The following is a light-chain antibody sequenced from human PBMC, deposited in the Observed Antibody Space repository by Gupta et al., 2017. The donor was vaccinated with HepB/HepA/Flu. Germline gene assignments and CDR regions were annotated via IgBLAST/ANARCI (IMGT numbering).Light chain of an antibody. J-gene: IGKJ4*01. Sequence: EIVMTQSPATLSVSLGERATLSCRASQNISSGLAWYQQKPGQTPRLLIYDASTRATDIPARFSGSGSETEFTLTISSLQSEESVVYYCQHEKNWPHTFGGGTKVEIK. CDR1: QNISSG. V-gene: IGKV3-15*01. CDR2: DAS. CDR3: QHEKNWPHT.